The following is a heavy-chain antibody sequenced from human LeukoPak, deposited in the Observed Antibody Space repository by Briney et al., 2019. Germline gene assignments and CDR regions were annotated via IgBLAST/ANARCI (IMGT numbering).Heavy chain of an antibody. Sequence: TGGSLRLSCAASGFTFSSYAMHWVRQAPGKGLEWVAVISYDGSNKYYADSVKGRFTISRDNSKNTLYLQMNSLRAEDTAVYYCAKDIAAFQHWGQGTLVTVSS. D-gene: IGHD2-15*01. CDR2: ISYDGSNK. CDR1: GFTFSSYA. J-gene: IGHJ1*01. CDR3: AKDIAAFQH. V-gene: IGHV3-30-3*01.